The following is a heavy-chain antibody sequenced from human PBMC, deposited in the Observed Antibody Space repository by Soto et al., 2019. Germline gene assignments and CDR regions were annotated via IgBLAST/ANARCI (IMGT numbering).Heavy chain of an antibody. CDR1: GFTFSSYG. D-gene: IGHD5-18*01. CDR3: AKEGTAMATGGYYYGMDV. V-gene: IGHV3-30*18. J-gene: IGHJ6*02. Sequence: QVQLVESGGGVVQPGRSLRLSCAASGFTFSSYGMHWVRQAPGKGLEWVAVISYDGSNKYYAHSVKGRFTISRDNSKNTLYLQMNSLRAEDTAVYYCAKEGTAMATGGYYYGMDVWGQGTTVTVSS. CDR2: ISYDGSNK.